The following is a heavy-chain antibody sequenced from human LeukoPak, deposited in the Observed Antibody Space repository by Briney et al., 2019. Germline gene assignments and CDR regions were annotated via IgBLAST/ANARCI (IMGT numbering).Heavy chain of an antibody. CDR1: GGSINSNSFY. V-gene: IGHV4-39*07. Sequence: SETLSLTCTVSGGSINSNSFYWGWARQPPGRGLEWIGIAGLSYSGSTYYSPSLKSRVTISVDTSKNQFSLKLSSVTAADTAVYYCARDKGHSINADRYYYYYMDVWGKGTTVTVSS. D-gene: IGHD6-13*01. J-gene: IGHJ6*03. CDR3: ARDKGHSINADRYYYYYMDV. CDR2: LSYSGST.